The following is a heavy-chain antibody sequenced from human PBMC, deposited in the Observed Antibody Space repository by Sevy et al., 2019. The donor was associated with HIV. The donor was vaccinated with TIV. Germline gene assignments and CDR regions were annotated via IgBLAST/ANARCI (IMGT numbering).Heavy chain of an antibody. D-gene: IGHD2-21*02. V-gene: IGHV3-11*01. CDR1: GFTFSDYY. Sequence: GGSLRLSCAASGFTFSDYYMSWIRQAPGKGLEWVSYISSSGSTIYYADSVKGRFTISRDNAKNSLYLQMNSLRAEDTAVYYCAREWGVVTPLRYFDYWGQGTLVTVSS. CDR3: AREWGVVTPLRYFDY. J-gene: IGHJ4*02. CDR2: ISSSGSTI.